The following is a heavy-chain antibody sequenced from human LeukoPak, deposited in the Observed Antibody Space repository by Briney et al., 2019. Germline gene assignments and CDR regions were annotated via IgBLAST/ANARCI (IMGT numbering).Heavy chain of an antibody. Sequence: GSLRLSCAASGFPFSTYAMSWVRQAPGKGLEWIGEINHSGSTNYNPSLKSRVTISVDTSKNQFSLKLSSVTAADTAVYYCARSGPWFDPWGQGTLVTVSS. V-gene: IGHV4-34*01. J-gene: IGHJ5*02. CDR3: ARSGPWFDP. CDR2: INHSGST. CDR1: GFPFSTYA.